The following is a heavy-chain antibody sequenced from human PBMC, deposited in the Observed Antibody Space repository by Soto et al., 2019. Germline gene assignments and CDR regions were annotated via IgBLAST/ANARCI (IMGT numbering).Heavy chain of an antibody. CDR2: INTDGSVA. J-gene: IGHJ4*02. V-gene: IGHV3-74*03. Sequence: EVQLVESGGGLVQPGESLRLSCAASGLTFRSYWMHWVRQAPGKGLVWVSRINTDGSVAMYVDSVKGRFTISRDNAKNTLYLHMNSLRAEDTAVYYCTRGPSGDKVDYWGQGTLVTVSS. D-gene: IGHD7-27*01. CDR1: GLTFRSYW. CDR3: TRGPSGDKVDY.